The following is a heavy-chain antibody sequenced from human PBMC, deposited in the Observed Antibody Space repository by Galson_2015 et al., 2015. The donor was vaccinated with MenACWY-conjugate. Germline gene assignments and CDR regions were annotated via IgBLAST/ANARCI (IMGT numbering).Heavy chain of an antibody. CDR3: ATAGRYRFDY. V-gene: IGHV3-74*01. CDR2: IDPDGSTT. J-gene: IGHJ4*02. Sequence: SLRLSCAPSGFTFSDYWMHWVRQAPGKGLEWVSRIDPDGSTTDYADSMKGRFTISRDNAKNTLFLQIHSLRVEDTAVYYCATAGRYRFDYWGQGALVTVSS. D-gene: IGHD1-1*01. CDR1: GFTFSDYW.